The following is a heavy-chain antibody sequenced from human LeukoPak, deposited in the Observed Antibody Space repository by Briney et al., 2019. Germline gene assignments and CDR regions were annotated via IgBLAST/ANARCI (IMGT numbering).Heavy chain of an antibody. Sequence: SQTLSLTCTVSGGTISSYYWNWIRQPAGKGLEWIGRLHSSGSTNYSPSLKSRVTLSLDTSKNQFSLNLSSVTAADTAVYYCARKSLRQNYFDYWGQRILVTVSS. V-gene: IGHV4-4*07. J-gene: IGHJ4*02. CDR3: ARKSLRQNYFDY. D-gene: IGHD5/OR15-5a*01. CDR2: LHSSGST. CDR1: GGTISSYY.